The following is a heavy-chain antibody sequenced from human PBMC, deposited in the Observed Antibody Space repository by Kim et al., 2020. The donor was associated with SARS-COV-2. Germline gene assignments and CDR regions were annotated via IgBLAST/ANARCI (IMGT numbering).Heavy chain of an antibody. Sequence: GGSLRLSCAASGFTFSSYNMNWVRHVPGKGLEWVSSITSGFSTYYADSVRGRVIISRDNAKTSLYLQMDSLRAEDSAVYYCARDSEHITSWYAHWGRGTVGTVSS. CDR3: ARDSEHITSWYAH. J-gene: IGHJ5*02. CDR2: ITSGFST. D-gene: IGHD2-2*01. CDR1: GFTFSSYN. V-gene: IGHV3-21*01.